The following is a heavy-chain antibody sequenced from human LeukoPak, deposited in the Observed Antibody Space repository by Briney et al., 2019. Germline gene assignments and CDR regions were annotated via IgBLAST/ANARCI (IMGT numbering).Heavy chain of an antibody. D-gene: IGHD4-23*01. CDR3: ARGRPHGNDY. Sequence: GGSLRLSCAASGFTFSSYWMNWVRQAPGKGLVWVSRIASDGSSTTYADSVKGRFSISRDDAKNTLYLQMNSLRVEDTAVYYCARGRPHGNDYWGQGTLVTVSS. J-gene: IGHJ4*02. CDR1: GFTFSSYW. CDR2: IASDGSST. V-gene: IGHV3-74*01.